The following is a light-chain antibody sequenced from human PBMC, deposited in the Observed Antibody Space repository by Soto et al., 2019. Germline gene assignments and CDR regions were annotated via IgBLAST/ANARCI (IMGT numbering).Light chain of an antibody. V-gene: IGKV3-20*01. CDR3: QQYGRSPPFT. CDR2: GAS. Sequence: IVLTHSPGTLSLSPGERATLSCRASQSVSSTYIAWYQQNPGQAPRLLIYGASSRATGIPDRFSGSGSGTDFTLTISRLEPEDFAVYFCQQYGRSPPFTFGQGTKVEIK. CDR1: QSVSSTY. J-gene: IGKJ2*01.